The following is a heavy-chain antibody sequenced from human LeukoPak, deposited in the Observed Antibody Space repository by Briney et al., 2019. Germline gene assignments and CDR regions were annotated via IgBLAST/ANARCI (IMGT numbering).Heavy chain of an antibody. D-gene: IGHD3-10*01. CDR3: AREAYYRDYYYYMDV. Sequence: GGSLRLSCAASGFTFSSYSMNWVRQAAGKGLEGVSSISSSSSYIYYADSVKGRFTISRDNAKNSLYLQMNSLRAEDTAVYYCAREAYYRDYYYYMDVWGKGTTVTVSS. J-gene: IGHJ6*03. CDR1: GFTFSSYS. CDR2: ISSSSSYI. V-gene: IGHV3-21*01.